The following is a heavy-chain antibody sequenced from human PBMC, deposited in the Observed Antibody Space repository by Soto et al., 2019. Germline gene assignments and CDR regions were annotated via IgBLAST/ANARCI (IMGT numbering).Heavy chain of an antibody. Sequence: ASWKVACRASGYTFTSYYMHWVRQAPGQGLEWMGIINPSGGSTSYAQKLQGRVTMTTDTSTSTAYMELRSLRSDDTAVYYCARSPSGWYPFDIWGQGTMVTVSS. J-gene: IGHJ3*02. CDR1: GYTFTSYY. D-gene: IGHD6-19*01. V-gene: IGHV1-46*01. CDR2: INPSGGST. CDR3: ARSPSGWYPFDI.